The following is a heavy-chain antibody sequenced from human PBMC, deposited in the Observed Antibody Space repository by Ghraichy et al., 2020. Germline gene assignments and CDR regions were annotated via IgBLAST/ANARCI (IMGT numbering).Heavy chain of an antibody. CDR3: AKDPRPWLVRVSPSFDY. CDR1: GFTFSSYA. D-gene: IGHD6-19*01. Sequence: GGSLRLSCAASGFTFSSYAMSWVRQAPGKGLEWVSAISGSGGSTYYADSVKGRFTISRDNSKNTLYLQMNSLRAEDTAVYYCAKDPRPWLVRVSPSFDYWGQGTLVTVSS. J-gene: IGHJ4*02. V-gene: IGHV3-23*01. CDR2: ISGSGGST.